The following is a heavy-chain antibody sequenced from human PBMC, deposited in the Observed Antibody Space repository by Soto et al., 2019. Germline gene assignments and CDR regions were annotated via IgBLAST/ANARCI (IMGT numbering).Heavy chain of an antibody. CDR2: IYPGDSDT. V-gene: IGHV5-51*01. CDR3: ARQPMHSSSFYYYYMDV. CDR1: GYSFTSYW. Sequence: PGESLKISCKGSGYSFTSYWIGWVRQMPGKGLEWMGIIYPGDSDTRYSPSFQGQVTISADKSISTAYLQWSSLKASDTAMYYCARQPMHSSSFYYYYMDVWGKGTTVTVSS. D-gene: IGHD6-13*01. J-gene: IGHJ6*03.